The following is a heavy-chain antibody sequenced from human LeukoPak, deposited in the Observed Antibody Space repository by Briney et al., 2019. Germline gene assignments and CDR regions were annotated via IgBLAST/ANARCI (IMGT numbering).Heavy chain of an antibody. D-gene: IGHD5-18*01. J-gene: IGHJ4*02. CDR1: GYSISSGYY. V-gene: IGHV4-38-2*01. Sequence: SETLSLTCAVSGYSISSGYYWGWIRQPPGKGLEWIGSIYHSGSTYYNPSLKSRVTISVDTSKNQFSLKLSSVTAADTAVYYCARRYTPRGCSYGYFDYWGQGTLVTVSS. CDR3: ARRYTPRGCSYGYFDY. CDR2: IYHSGST.